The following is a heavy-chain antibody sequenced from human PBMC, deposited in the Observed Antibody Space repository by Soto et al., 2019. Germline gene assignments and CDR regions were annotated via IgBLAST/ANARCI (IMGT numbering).Heavy chain of an antibody. D-gene: IGHD1-1*01. CDR1: GGSISSSSYY. CDR3: ARMPTNSGFDP. CDR2: IYYSGIT. J-gene: IGHJ5*02. V-gene: IGHV4-39*01. Sequence: SETLSLTCTVSGGSISSSSYYWGWIRQPPGKGLEWIGNIYYSGITYYNPSLKSRVTISVDTSKNQFSLQLTSVTAADTAVYYCARMPTNSGFDPWGQGTLVTVS.